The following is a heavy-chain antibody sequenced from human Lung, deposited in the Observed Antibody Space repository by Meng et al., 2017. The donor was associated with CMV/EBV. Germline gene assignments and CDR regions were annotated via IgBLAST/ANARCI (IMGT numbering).Heavy chain of an antibody. J-gene: IGHJ4*02. CDR3: AREAGRDGYATPKFDY. D-gene: IGHD5-24*01. V-gene: IGHV4-31*03. CDR2: IYYTGST. Sequence: HVALPDPGPDLVKPSQTLSLTCTVSGGYIGSGGYYWSCIRQHPGKGLEWIGYIYYTGSTFYNPSLKSRVTISVDTSKNQFSLKLIPATAADTAVYYCAREAGRDGYATPKFDYWGQGTLVTVSS. CDR1: GGYIGSGGYY.